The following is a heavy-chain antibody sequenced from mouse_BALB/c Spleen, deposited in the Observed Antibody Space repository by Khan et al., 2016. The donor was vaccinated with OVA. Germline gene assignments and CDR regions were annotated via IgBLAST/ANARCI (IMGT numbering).Heavy chain of an antibody. CDR2: ISSGGSYT. CDR1: GFTFSTYG. V-gene: IGHV5-6*01. Sequence: DVQLVESGGDLVKPEGSLKLSCAASGFTFSTYGMSWVRQTPDKRLEWVATISSGGSYTYYPDSVQGRFTISRDNANTTLYLPMSSLKSEDTAMFYCARLAYYYDSEGFAYWGQGTLVTVSA. J-gene: IGHJ3*01. D-gene: IGHD1-1*01. CDR3: ARLAYYYDSEGFAY.